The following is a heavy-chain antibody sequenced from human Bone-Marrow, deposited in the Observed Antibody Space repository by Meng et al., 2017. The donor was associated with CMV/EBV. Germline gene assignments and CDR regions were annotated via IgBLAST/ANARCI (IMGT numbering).Heavy chain of an antibody. J-gene: IGHJ6*02. CDR2: ISAYNGNT. CDR3: AREAAAGRKGPYSDMDV. Sequence: ASVKVSCKASGYTFTSYGISWVRQAPGQGLEWMGWISAYNGNTNYAQKLQGRVTMTTDTSTSTAYMELRRLRSDDTAMYYCAREAAAGRKGPYSDMDVWGQGTTVTVAS. CDR1: GYTFTSYG. V-gene: IGHV1-18*01. D-gene: IGHD6-13*01.